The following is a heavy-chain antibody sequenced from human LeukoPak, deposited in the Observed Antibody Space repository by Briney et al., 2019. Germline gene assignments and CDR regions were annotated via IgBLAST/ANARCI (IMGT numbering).Heavy chain of an antibody. D-gene: IGHD1-26*01. J-gene: IGHJ4*02. Sequence: SETLSLTCSVSGGSISSISYYWGWIRQPPGKGLEWIGNIYSSGSTYNNPSLKSRVIISVDTSKNQFSLKLTSVTAADTAVYYCARRGVVGATGFDYWGQGTLVTVFS. CDR3: ARRGVVGATGFDY. V-gene: IGHV4-39*01. CDR1: GGSISSISYY. CDR2: IYSSGST.